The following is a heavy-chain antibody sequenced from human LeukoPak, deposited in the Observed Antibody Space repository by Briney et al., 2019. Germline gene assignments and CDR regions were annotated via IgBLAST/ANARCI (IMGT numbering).Heavy chain of an antibody. J-gene: IGHJ4*02. D-gene: IGHD6-19*01. V-gene: IGHV3-48*01. CDR1: GFAFSGYS. Sequence: PGGSLRLSCAASGFAFSGYSLNWVRQAPGKGLEWVSYISGSSSTIYYADSVNDRFTISRDNAKNSLYLQMNSLRAEDTAVYYCARYRSGGSRGFDYWGQGTLVTVSS. CDR3: ARYRSGGSRGFDY. CDR2: ISGSSSTI.